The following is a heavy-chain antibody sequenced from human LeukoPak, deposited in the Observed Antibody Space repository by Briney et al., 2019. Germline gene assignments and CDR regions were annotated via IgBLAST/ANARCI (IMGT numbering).Heavy chain of an antibody. CDR2: IIPIFGTA. J-gene: IGHJ4*02. V-gene: IGHV1-69*13. CDR1: GGTLSSYA. D-gene: IGHD3-3*01. Sequence: ASVKVSCKASGGTLSSYAISWVRQAPGQGLEWMGGIIPIFGTANYAQKFQGRVTITADESTSTAYMELSSLRSEDTAVYYCASGYYDFWSGYSTPPFDYWGQGTLVTVSS. CDR3: ASGYYDFWSGYSTPPFDY.